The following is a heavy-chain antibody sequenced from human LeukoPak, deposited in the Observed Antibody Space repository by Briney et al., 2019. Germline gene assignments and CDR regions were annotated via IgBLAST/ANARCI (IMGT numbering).Heavy chain of an antibody. Sequence: PSGTLSLTCTVSGGSISSYYWSWIRQPAGKGLEWIGRIYTSGSTNYNPSLKSRVTMSVDTSKNQFSLKLSSVTAADTAVYYCARTIAVAGTCWFDPWGQGTLVTVSS. CDR1: GGSISSYY. V-gene: IGHV4-4*07. CDR3: ARTIAVAGTCWFDP. D-gene: IGHD6-19*01. CDR2: IYTSGST. J-gene: IGHJ5*02.